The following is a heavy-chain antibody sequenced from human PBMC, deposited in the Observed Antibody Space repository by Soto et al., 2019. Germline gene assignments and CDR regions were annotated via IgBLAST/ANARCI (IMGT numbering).Heavy chain of an antibody. V-gene: IGHV4-34*01. CDR1: CGSFSGYY. D-gene: IGHD3-3*01. CDR2: INHSGST. CDR3: ARGPSYDFWSGYYYYGMDV. Sequence: PSETLSLTCAAYCGSFSGYYWSWIRQPPRKRLEWIGEINHSGSTNYNPSLKSRVNISVDTSKNQFSLKLSSVTATDTAVYYCARGPSYDFWSGYYYYGMDVWGQGTTVTSP. J-gene: IGHJ6*02.